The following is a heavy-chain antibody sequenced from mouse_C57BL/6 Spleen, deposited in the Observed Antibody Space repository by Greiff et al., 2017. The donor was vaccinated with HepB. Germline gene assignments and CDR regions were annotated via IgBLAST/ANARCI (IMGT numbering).Heavy chain of an antibody. J-gene: IGHJ4*01. Sequence: VQLQQSVAELVRPGASVKLSCTASGFNIKNTYMHWVKQRPEQGLEWIGRIDPANGNTKYAPKFQGKATITADTSFNTAYLQLSSLTSEDTAIYYCASCYYYGSSYNAMDYWGQGTSVTVSS. CDR3: ASCYYYGSSYNAMDY. CDR1: GFNIKNTY. V-gene: IGHV14-3*01. D-gene: IGHD1-1*01. CDR2: IDPANGNT.